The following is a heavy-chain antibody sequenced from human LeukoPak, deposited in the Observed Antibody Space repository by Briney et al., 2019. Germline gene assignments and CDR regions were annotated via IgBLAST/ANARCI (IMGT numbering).Heavy chain of an antibody. V-gene: IGHV4-39*07. D-gene: IGHD6-19*01. CDR1: GGSISSSSYY. Sequence: SETLSLTCTVSGGSISSSSYYWGWIRQPPGKGLEWIGSIYYSGSTYYNPSLKSRVTISVDTSKNQFSLKLSSVTAADTAVYYCARVDSGWSDYYYYYMDVWGKGTTVTVSS. CDR3: ARVDSGWSDYYYYYMDV. CDR2: IYYSGST. J-gene: IGHJ6*03.